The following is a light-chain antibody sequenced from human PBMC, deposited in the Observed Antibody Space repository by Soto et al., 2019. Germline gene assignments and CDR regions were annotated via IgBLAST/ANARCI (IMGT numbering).Light chain of an antibody. Sequence: QSALTQPPSASGSPGQSVTISCTGTSSDVGAYNYVSWYQQQPGKAPNVMIYEVTKRPSGVPDRFSGSKSGNTASLTVSGLQAEDEADYYCSSYAGNNNFVVFVGGTKVTVL. J-gene: IGLJ2*01. CDR2: EVT. V-gene: IGLV2-8*01. CDR3: SSYAGNNNFVV. CDR1: SSDVGAYNY.